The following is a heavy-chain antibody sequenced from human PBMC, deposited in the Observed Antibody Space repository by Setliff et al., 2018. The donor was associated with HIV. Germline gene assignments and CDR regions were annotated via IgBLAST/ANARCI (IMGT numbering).Heavy chain of an antibody. CDR3: ARGGPPNDYSYYFDS. V-gene: IGHV3-21*04. Sequence: PGGSLRLSCTASGFTFSIYSMNWVRQAPGKGLEWVSSISSSGKYIYYADSVKGRFTISRGNAKNSLYLQMNSLRAEDTAVYYCARGGPPNDYSYYFDSWGQGTLVTVSS. CDR1: GFTFSIYS. D-gene: IGHD4-17*01. CDR2: ISSSGKYI. J-gene: IGHJ4*02.